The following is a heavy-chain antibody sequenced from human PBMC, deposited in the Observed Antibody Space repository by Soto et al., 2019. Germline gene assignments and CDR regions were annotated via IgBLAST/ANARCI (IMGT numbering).Heavy chain of an antibody. Sequence: GGSLRLSCAASGFTVSSNYMSWVRQAPGKGLEWVSVIYSGGSTYYADSVKGRFTISRDNSKNTLYLQMNSLRAEDTAVYYCAGDRKNYYYYYGMDVWGQGTTVTVSS. J-gene: IGHJ6*02. V-gene: IGHV3-53*01. CDR2: IYSGGST. CDR1: GFTVSSNY. CDR3: AGDRKNYYYYYGMDV.